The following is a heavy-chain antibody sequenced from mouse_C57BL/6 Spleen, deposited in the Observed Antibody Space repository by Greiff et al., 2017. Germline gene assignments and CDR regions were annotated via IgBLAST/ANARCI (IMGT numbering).Heavy chain of an antibody. CDR1: GYSITSGYY. D-gene: IGHD3-2*02. V-gene: IGHV3-6*01. J-gene: IGHJ2*01. CDR3: ARRGAAQALDY. CDR2: ISYDGSN. Sequence: EVKLQESGPGLVKPSQSLSLTCSVTGYSITSGYYWNWIRQFPGNKLEWMGYISYDGSNNYNPSLKNRISITRDTSKNQFFLKLNSVTTEDTATYYCARRGAAQALDYWGQGTTLTVSS.